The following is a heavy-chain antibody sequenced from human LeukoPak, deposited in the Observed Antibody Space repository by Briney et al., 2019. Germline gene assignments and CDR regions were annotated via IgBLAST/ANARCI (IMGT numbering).Heavy chain of an antibody. CDR3: GGSGSYYTTSYY. J-gene: IGHJ4*02. Sequence: GGSLRLSCAASGFTFSSYAMSWVRQAPGKGLEWVSVISGGGSTYYADSVKGRFTISRDNSKNALYLQMNNVRAEDTAVYYCGGSGSYYTTSYYWGQGTLVTVSS. V-gene: IGHV3-23*01. CDR2: ISGGGST. CDR1: GFTFSSYA. D-gene: IGHD3-10*01.